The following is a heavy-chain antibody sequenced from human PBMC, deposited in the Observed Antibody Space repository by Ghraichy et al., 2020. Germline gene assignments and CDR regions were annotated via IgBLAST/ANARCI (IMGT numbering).Heavy chain of an antibody. D-gene: IGHD4-11*01. J-gene: IGHJ4*02. CDR1: GFTFGSYD. V-gene: IGHV3-48*03. CDR2: ISGRGDTM. Sequence: GESLNISCAPSGFTFGSYDMNWVRQAPGKGLEWVSYISGRGDTMYYADSVKGRFAVTRNNVKNSLLLQMNSLRAEDTGIYYCARGTFDYSREDHGGAFDYWGQGTLVTVSS. CDR3: ARGTFDYSREDHGGAFDY.